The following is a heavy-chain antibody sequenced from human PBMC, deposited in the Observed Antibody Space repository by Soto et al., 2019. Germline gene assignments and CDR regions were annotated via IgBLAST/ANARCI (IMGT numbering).Heavy chain of an antibody. D-gene: IGHD3-16*02. J-gene: IGHJ4*02. Sequence: ESGGGVVQPGRSLRLSCAASGFTFSSYGMHWVRQAPGKGLEWVAVIWYDGSNKYYADSVKGRFTISRDNSKNTLYLQMNSLRAEDTAVYYCAREGMITFGGVIVYVDYWGQGTLVTVSS. CDR1: GFTFSSYG. V-gene: IGHV3-33*01. CDR3: AREGMITFGGVIVYVDY. CDR2: IWYDGSNK.